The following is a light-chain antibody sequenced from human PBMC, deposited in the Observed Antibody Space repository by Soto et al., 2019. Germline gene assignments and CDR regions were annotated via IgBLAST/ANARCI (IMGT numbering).Light chain of an antibody. J-gene: IGKJ4*01. CDR2: GAS. CDR3: HHYGSS. CDR1: HILSSKY. V-gene: IGKV3-20*01. Sequence: EIVLTQSPGTLSLSPGEMATLSCRASHILSSKYLAWYQHKPGQAPRLVIYGASSRATGLPDRFSGSGSGTDFTLTISRLEPEDFAFYYCHHYGSSFGGGTKVDIK.